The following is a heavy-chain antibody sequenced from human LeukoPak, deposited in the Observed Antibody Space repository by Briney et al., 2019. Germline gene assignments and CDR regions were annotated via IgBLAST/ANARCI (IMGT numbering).Heavy chain of an antibody. CDR1: GFRFTGYW. CDR3: VRDNSIADRGWWFDP. CDR2: IDPSGHIT. J-gene: IGHJ5*02. Sequence: ASVKVSCKASGFRFTGYWMHWVRQAPGQGLEWMGIIDPSGHITNSAQKFQGRLTVTRDTPTSTVYMELSSLRSDDTAVYYCVRDNSIADRGWWFDPWGQGTLVTVFS. D-gene: IGHD1-14*01. V-gene: IGHV1-46*01.